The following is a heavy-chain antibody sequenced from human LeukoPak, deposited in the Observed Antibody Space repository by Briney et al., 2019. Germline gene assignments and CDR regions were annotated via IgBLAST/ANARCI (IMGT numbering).Heavy chain of an antibody. CDR2: ISSDGSNK. Sequence: GGSLRLSCAASGFTFSIHAMHWVRQAPGKGLEWVAVISSDGSNKYYADSVKGRFTISRDNAKNSLYLQMNSLRAEDTAVYYCARNQWLVPLDAFDIWGQGTMVAVSS. CDR1: GFTFSIHA. D-gene: IGHD6-19*01. V-gene: IGHV3-30*04. CDR3: ARNQWLVPLDAFDI. J-gene: IGHJ3*02.